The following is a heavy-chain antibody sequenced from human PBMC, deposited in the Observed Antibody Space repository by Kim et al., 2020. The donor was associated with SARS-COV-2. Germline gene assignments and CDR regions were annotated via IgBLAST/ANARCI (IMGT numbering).Heavy chain of an antibody. CDR2: ISGDGDSI. CDR1: GFTFSSHA. V-gene: IGHV3-23*01. CDR3: ASGVVVAVRFVY. J-gene: IGHJ4*02. Sequence: GGSLRLSCAASGFTFSSHAMSWVRQAPGKGLEWVSVISGDGDSIYYADSVKGRFSISRDNSKNTLYLQMSSLGAEDTALYYCASGVVVAVRFVYWGQGTL. D-gene: IGHD2-15*01.